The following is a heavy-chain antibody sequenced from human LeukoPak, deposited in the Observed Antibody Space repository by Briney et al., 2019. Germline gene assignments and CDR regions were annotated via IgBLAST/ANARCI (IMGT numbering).Heavy chain of an antibody. J-gene: IGHJ5*02. CDR1: GGSISSSSYY. D-gene: IGHD6-13*01. CDR3: ASRYSSSCFDP. CDR2: IYYSGST. Sequence: SESLSLTCTVSGGSISSSSYYWGWIRQPPGKGLEWIGSIYYSGSTYYNPSLKSRVTISVDTSKNQFSLKLSSVTDADTAVYYCASRYSSSCFDPWGQGTLVTVSS. V-gene: IGHV4-39*01.